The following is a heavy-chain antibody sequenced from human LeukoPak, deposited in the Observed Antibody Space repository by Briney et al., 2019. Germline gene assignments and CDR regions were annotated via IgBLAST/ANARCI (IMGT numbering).Heavy chain of an antibody. CDR3: AKDTGYCSGGFCFYFDF. Sequence: GVSLRLSCAASGCTFNTYAMHWVRHVPGKGLDWVAGISYDGNNEYYAASVKGRFTFSRENSKNTLYLQMKSLRPEATPVYYCAKDTGYCSGGFCFYFDFWGEGTLVTVSS. V-gene: IGHV3-30*18. CDR1: GCTFNTYA. J-gene: IGHJ4*02. CDR2: ISYDGNNE. D-gene: IGHD2-15*01.